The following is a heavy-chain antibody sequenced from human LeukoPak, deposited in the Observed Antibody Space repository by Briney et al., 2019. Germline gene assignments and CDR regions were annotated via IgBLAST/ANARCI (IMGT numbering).Heavy chain of an antibody. CDR3: AREGVHCSGRSCLKAY. J-gene: IGHJ4*02. Sequence: GGSLRLSCAASGFTFSSYWMWWVRQAPGRGLGRGTNLKKDGSEKYYMDSVKGRFTISRDNAENSLYLQMNSLRAEDTAVYYCAREGVHCSGRSCLKAYWGQGTQATVSS. V-gene: IGHV3-7*03. CDR1: GFTFSSYW. D-gene: IGHD2-15*01. CDR2: LKKDGSEK.